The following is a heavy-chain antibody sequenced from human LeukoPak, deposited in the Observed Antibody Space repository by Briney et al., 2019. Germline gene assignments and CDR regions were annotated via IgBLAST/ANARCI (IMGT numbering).Heavy chain of an antibody. J-gene: IGHJ6*03. CDR2: IIPIFGTA. Sequence: ASVKVSCKASGGTFSSYAISWVRQAPGQGLEWMGGIIPIFGTANYAQKFQGRVTITADESTSTAYMELSSLRFEDTAVYYCARVSYGDYGYYYYMDVWGKGTTVTISS. CDR3: ARVSYGDYGYYYYMDV. V-gene: IGHV1-69*13. CDR1: GGTFSSYA. D-gene: IGHD4-17*01.